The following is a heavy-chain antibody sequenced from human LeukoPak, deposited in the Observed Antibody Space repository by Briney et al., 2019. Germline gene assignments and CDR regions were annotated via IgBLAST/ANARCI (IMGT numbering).Heavy chain of an antibody. Sequence: SETLSLTCTVSGGSISSSSYYWGWIRQPPGKGLEWIGSIYYSGSTYYNPSLKTRVTISVDTSKNQFSLKLSSVTAADTAVYYCARDHLAAARNWFDPWGQGTLVTVSS. CDR1: GGSISSSSYY. D-gene: IGHD6-13*01. V-gene: IGHV4-39*07. CDR2: IYYSGST. J-gene: IGHJ5*02. CDR3: ARDHLAAARNWFDP.